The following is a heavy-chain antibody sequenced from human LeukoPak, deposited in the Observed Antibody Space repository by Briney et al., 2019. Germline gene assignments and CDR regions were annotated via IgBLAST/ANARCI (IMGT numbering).Heavy chain of an antibody. V-gene: IGHV3-7*01. CDR1: GFTFSSYW. J-gene: IGHJ4*02. CDR2: IKQEGSEK. Sequence: SGGPLRLSCAASGFTFSSYWMRWVRQAPGEGREWVANIKQEGSEKYYVDSVKDRLTISRDNAKNSLYLQMNRLRAEDTAVYYGARGYGNYGYWGQGTLDTVSS. D-gene: IGHD4-11*01. CDR3: ARGYGNYGY.